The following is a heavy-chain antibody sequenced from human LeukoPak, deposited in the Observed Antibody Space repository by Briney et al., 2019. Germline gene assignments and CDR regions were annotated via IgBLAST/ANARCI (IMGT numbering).Heavy chain of an antibody. Sequence: GGSLRLSCAASGFTFSSYSMNWVRQAPGKGLEWVSSISSGSSFISCADSVKGRFTISRDNSKNSLYLQMNSLRAEDTAVYYCTRSNSNYFDYWGLEPWSPSPQ. CDR2: ISSGSSFI. J-gene: IGHJ4*01. V-gene: IGHV3-21*01. CDR1: GFTFSSYS. CDR3: TRSNSNYFDY. D-gene: IGHD1-7*01.